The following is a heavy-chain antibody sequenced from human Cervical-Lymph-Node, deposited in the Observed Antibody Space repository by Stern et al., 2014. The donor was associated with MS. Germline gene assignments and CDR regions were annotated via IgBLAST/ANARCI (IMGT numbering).Heavy chain of an antibody. CDR3: ARGRGSF. J-gene: IGHJ4*02. V-gene: IGHV4-59*01. CDR1: GGSLHNYY. Sequence: QVQLQESGPGLVKPSETLSLTCTVSGGSLHNYYWSWIRQPPGKGLEWIGYAHYNGSTNYNPSLRSRVTISVDTSNNQFSLNLTSVTAADTALYFCARGRGSFWGQGTLVTVSS. D-gene: IGHD6-25*01. CDR2: AHYNGST.